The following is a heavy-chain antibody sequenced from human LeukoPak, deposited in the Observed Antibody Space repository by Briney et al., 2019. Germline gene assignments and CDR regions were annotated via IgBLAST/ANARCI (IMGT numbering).Heavy chain of an antibody. CDR3: ARAILLWGAFDI. V-gene: IGHV4-59*08. CDR1: GGSISSYY. D-gene: IGHD2-15*01. J-gene: IGHJ3*02. Sequence: TSETLSLTCTVSGGSISSYYWSWIRQPPGKGLEWIGYIYYSGSTNYNPSLKSRVTISVDTSKNQFSLKLSSVTAADTAVYYCARAILLWGAFDIWGQGTMVTVSS. CDR2: IYYSGST.